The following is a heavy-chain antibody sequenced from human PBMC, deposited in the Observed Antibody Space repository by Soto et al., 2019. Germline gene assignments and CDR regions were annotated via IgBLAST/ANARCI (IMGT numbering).Heavy chain of an antibody. J-gene: IGHJ3*02. CDR3: ARAVDTAMVDAFDI. Sequence: PSETLSLTCAVYGGSFSGYYWSWIRQPPGKGLEWIGEINHSGSTNYNPSLKSRVTISVDTSKNQFSLKLSSVTAADTAVYYCARAVDTAMVDAFDIWGQGTMVTVSS. D-gene: IGHD5-18*01. V-gene: IGHV4-34*01. CDR2: INHSGST. CDR1: GGSFSGYY.